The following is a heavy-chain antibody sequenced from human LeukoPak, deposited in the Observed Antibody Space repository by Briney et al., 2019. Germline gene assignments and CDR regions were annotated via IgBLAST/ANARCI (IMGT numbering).Heavy chain of an antibody. V-gene: IGHV1-18*01. Sequence: GSSVKVSCKASGGTFSSYAISWVRQAPAQGLEWMGWISAYNGNTNYAQKLQGRVTMTTDTSTSTAYMELRSLRSDDTAVYYCARVGFSGIVGWELLPADYWGQGTLITVSS. CDR1: GGTFSSYA. D-gene: IGHD1-26*01. CDR2: ISAYNGNT. J-gene: IGHJ4*02. CDR3: ARVGFSGIVGWELLPADY.